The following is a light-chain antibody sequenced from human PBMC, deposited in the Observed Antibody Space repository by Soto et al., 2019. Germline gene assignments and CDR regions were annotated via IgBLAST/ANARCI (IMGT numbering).Light chain of an antibody. J-gene: IGLJ2*01. CDR1: SSDIGSYNR. CDR2: EVT. Sequence: QSVLTQPPSVSGSPGQSVTISCTATSSDIGSYNRVSWYQQPPGTAPKLIIYEVTNRPSGVPDRFSGSKSGNTASLTISGLQAEDEADYYCSSYTSSYTVFGGGTKLTVL. CDR3: SSYTSSYTV. V-gene: IGLV2-18*02.